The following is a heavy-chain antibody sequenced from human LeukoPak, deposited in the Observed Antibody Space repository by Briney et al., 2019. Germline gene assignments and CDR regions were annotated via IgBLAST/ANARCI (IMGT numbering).Heavy chain of an antibody. CDR1: GFTFSTYW. Sequence: GGSLRLSCAASGFTFSTYWMHWVRQAPGKGLVWVSRINGDGGSRNYADSVKGRFTISRDNAKNTLCLQMSSLRVEDTAVYYCASASSHRTAAGGDYWGQGTLVTVPT. D-gene: IGHD6-13*01. J-gene: IGHJ4*02. CDR3: ASASSHRTAAGGDY. V-gene: IGHV3-74*01. CDR2: INGDGGSR.